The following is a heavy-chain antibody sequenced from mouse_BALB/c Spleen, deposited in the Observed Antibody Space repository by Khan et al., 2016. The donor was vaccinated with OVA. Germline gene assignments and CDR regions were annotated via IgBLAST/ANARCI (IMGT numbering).Heavy chain of an antibody. V-gene: IGHV1S56*01. D-gene: IGHD2-10*02. CDR1: GYMFTSYY. Sequence: VELVESGPELVKPGASVRISCKASGYMFTSYYIHWVKQRPGQGLKWIGWIYPEKVNTEYSERFEGKATLTADKSSSTAYMQLSSLTSEDSAVYFCARAGYGSFAYWGQGTLVTVSA. CDR2: IYPEKVNT. CDR3: ARAGYGSFAY. J-gene: IGHJ3*01.